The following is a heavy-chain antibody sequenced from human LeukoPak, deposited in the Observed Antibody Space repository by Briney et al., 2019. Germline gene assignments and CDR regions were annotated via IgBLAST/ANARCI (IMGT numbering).Heavy chain of an antibody. V-gene: IGHV3-23*01. CDR2: ISGSGGST. D-gene: IGHD6-13*01. Sequence: GGSLRLSCAASGFTFSSYAMSWVRQAPGKGLEWVSAISGSGGSTYYADSVKGRFTISRDNSKNTLYLQMNSLRAEDTAVYYCAKDAAYSSSWYGSFDYWGQGTLVTVSS. CDR1: GFTFSSYA. J-gene: IGHJ4*02. CDR3: AKDAAYSSSWYGSFDY.